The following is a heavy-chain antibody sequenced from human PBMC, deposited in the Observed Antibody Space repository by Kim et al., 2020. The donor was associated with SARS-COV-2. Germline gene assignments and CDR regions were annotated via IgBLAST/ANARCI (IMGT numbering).Heavy chain of an antibody. CDR2: ISWNSGTI. J-gene: IGHJ6*02. CDR1: GFTFVDYA. Sequence: GGSLRLSCVASGFTFVDYAMHWVRQAPGKGLEWVSGISWNSGTIDYADSVKGRFIISRDNAKNSLYLQMNSLRVEDTALYYCARVMITFGGLRYGMDVWGQGTTVTVS. CDR3: ARVMITFGGLRYGMDV. D-gene: IGHD3-16*01. V-gene: IGHV3-9*01.